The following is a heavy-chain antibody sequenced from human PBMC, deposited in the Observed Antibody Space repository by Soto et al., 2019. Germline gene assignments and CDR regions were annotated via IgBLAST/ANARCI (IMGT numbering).Heavy chain of an antibody. CDR2: ITSGGST. V-gene: IGHV3-23*01. Sequence: PGGSLSLSCAASGFTFTNYALSWVRQAPGKGLECVSGITSGGSTYYADSVKGRFTISRDNSKNTLYLQMNSLRVEDTAVYYCAKDPSYYGDYTEYFHHWGQGTLVTVSS. CDR3: AKDPSYYGDYTEYFHH. J-gene: IGHJ1*01. CDR1: GFTFTNYA. D-gene: IGHD4-17*01.